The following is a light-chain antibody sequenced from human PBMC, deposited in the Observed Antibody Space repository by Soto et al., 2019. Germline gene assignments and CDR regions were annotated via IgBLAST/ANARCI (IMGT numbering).Light chain of an antibody. CDR2: GAS. CDR3: RKYLTWLT. J-gene: IGKJ4*01. Sequence: IAMTPSPATLPVSPDEGATLSYKARQSVSSNSVWNQQKPGQAPRLLIYGASTRGTGSPARFSGGGSGTEFTLIIGSVDSEDFAVYHCRKYLTWLTFGGGTKVEIK. CDR1: QSVSSN. V-gene: IGKV3-15*01.